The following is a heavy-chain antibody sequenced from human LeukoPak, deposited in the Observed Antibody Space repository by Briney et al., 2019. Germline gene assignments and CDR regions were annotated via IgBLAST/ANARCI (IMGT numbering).Heavy chain of an antibody. V-gene: IGHV4-34*01. CDR2: INHSGNT. D-gene: IGHD4-17*01. CDR1: GGSFSGYY. CDR3: ARRWNFRGYGDYRV. Sequence: PSETLSLTCAVYGGSFSGYYWSWIRQPPGKGLEWIGEINHSGNTNYNPPLKSRVTMSVDTSKNQFSLKLSSVTAADTAVYYCARRWNFRGYGDYRVWGQGTLVTVSS. J-gene: IGHJ4*02.